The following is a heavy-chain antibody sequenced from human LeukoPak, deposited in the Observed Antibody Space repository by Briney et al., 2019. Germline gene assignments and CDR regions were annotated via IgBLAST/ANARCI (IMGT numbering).Heavy chain of an antibody. D-gene: IGHD3-3*01. J-gene: IGHJ6*02. Sequence: GGSLRLSCAASGFTFDNYAMSWVRQTPGKGLEWVSAIGGSGEDTSYADSVKGRFTVSRDNSKSTLYLQMNSLRAEDTAIYYCAKTLRDLEWLIGELHVWGQGTTVTVSS. V-gene: IGHV3-23*01. CDR3: AKTLRDLEWLIGELHV. CDR2: IGGSGEDT. CDR1: GFTFDNYA.